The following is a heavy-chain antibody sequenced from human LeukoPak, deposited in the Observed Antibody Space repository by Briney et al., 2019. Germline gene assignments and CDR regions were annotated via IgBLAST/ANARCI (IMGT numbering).Heavy chain of an antibody. D-gene: IGHD3-22*01. Sequence: GGSLRLSCAASGFTFSSYWMSWVRQAPGKGLEWVANIKQDGSGKYYVDSVKGRFTISRDNAKNSLYLQMNSLRAEDTAVYYCARSSYDSSGYYPPDAAFDIWGQGTMVTVSS. CDR2: IKQDGSGK. CDR3: ARSSYDSSGYYPPDAAFDI. CDR1: GFTFSSYW. J-gene: IGHJ3*02. V-gene: IGHV3-7*01.